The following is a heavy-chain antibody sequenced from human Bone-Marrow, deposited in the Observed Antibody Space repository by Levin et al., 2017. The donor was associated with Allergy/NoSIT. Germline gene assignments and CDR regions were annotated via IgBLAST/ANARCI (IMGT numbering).Heavy chain of an antibody. CDR2: INWDGSII. D-gene: IGHD3-10*01. CDR1: GFTFGAYT. J-gene: IGHJ6*02. CDR3: SKVTMVRGDFGAHYYYGMDV. Sequence: QAGGSLRLSCAASGFTFGAYTMHWVRQVPGKGLEWVSLINWDGSIIFYSDSVKGRFAVSRDNSKNSLYLQMNSLRPEDTALYFCSKVTMVRGDFGAHYYYGMDVWGQGTTVTVSS. V-gene: IGHV3-43*01.